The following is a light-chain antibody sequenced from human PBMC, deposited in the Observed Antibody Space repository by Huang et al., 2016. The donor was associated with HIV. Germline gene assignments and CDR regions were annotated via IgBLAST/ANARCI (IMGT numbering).Light chain of an antibody. CDR3: QQYNTSPRT. CDR2: GAS. Sequence: ENLMTQSPSTLSVSPGESATLSCRASQSGFKHLAWYHQKPGQAPKLIIHGASTRDAGIPARLSGSGSGTDFTLTISCLQSEDFAVYYWQQYNTSPRTFGQGTKVEV. CDR1: QSGFKH. V-gene: IGKV3-15*01. J-gene: IGKJ1*01.